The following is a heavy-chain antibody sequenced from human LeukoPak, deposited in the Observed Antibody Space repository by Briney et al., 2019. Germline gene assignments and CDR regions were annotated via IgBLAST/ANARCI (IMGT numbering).Heavy chain of an antibody. V-gene: IGHV4-34*01. CDR1: GWSFNDYY. J-gene: IGHJ5*02. CDR2: IYARGDT. Sequence: PSETLSLTCAVYGWSFNDYYWNWIRQPPGKGLEWIGEIYARGDTNYNPSLKSRVNISVDTSKKQFSLRLTSMIAADTALYYCARGQVPAARGYNWFDPWGQGTLVTVSS. CDR3: ARGQVPAARGYNWFDP. D-gene: IGHD2-2*01.